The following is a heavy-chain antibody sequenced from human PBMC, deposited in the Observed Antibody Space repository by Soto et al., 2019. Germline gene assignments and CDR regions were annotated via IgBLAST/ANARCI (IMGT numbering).Heavy chain of an antibody. CDR1: GGSFSGYY. CDR3: ARGGKQQLVRSQYFDL. V-gene: IGHV4-34*01. Sequence: SETLSLTCAVYGGSFSGYYWSWIRQPPGKGLEWIGEIDHSGGTNYNPSLKRRVTISVDTSKNQLSLKLRSVTGADTAVYFCARGGKQQLVRSQYFDLWGRGTRVPVSS. CDR2: IDHSGGT. J-gene: IGHJ2*01. D-gene: IGHD6-13*01.